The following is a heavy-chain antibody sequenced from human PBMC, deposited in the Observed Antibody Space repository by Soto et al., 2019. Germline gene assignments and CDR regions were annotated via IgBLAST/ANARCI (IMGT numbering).Heavy chain of an antibody. J-gene: IGHJ4*02. D-gene: IGHD4-17*01. V-gene: IGHV3-11*01. Sequence: QVQLVESGGGLVKPGGSLRLSCATSGFIFSDYYMHWIRQAPGKGLEWISYISGNGRIIQYADSAQGRFTISRDNAQNSLYLQMNSLRAEDTALYFCARDFDADSRTDFDSWGQGTLVTVSS. CDR2: ISGNGRII. CDR3: ARDFDADSRTDFDS. CDR1: GFIFSDYY.